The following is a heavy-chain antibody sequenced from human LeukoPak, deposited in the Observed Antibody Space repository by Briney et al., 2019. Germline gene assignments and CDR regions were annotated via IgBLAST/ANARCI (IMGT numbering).Heavy chain of an antibody. Sequence: PSETLSLTCTLSGGSISTYYWSWVRQPPGKGLEWIGYIYYTGSTDYNPSLKSRVTMSVDTSKNQFSLKLSSVTAADTAVYSCARGSVRGEFDPWGQGTLVTVSS. V-gene: IGHV4-59*01. D-gene: IGHD3-10*01. CDR1: GGSISTYY. CDR2: IYYTGST. CDR3: ARGSVRGEFDP. J-gene: IGHJ5*02.